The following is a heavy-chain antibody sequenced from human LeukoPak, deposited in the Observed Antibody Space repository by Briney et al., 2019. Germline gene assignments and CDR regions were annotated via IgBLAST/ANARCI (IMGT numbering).Heavy chain of an antibody. CDR3: AANGESTDWHWNY. CDR1: GFTFSSYA. D-gene: IGHD3-9*01. CDR2: LTASGETT. J-gene: IGHJ4*02. Sequence: GGSLRLSCAASGFTFSSYAISWVRQAPGKGLEWVSALTASGETTYYADSVKGRLTISRDNSKNTLFLQMNSLRAEDTAVYYCAANGESTDWHWNYWGQGTLVTVSS. V-gene: IGHV3-23*01.